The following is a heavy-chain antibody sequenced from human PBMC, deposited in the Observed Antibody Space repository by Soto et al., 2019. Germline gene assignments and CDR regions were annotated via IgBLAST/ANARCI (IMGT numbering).Heavy chain of an antibody. Sequence: QVQLVESGGGVVQPGRSLRLSCAASGFTFSSYGMHWVRQAPGKGLEWVAVIWYDGSNKYYADSVKGQFTISRDNSKNALYLQMNSLRAEGTAVYYCARGLGEGGYWGQGTLVTVSS. V-gene: IGHV3-33*01. D-gene: IGHD3-10*01. J-gene: IGHJ4*02. CDR3: ARGLGEGGY. CDR2: IWYDGSNK. CDR1: GFTFSSYG.